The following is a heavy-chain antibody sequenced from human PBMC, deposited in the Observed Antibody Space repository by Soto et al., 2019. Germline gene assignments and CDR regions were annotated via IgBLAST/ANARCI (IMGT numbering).Heavy chain of an antibody. Sequence: EVQLVESGGGLIQPGGSLRLSCAAYGFTVSSNYMSWVRQAPGKGLELCSVLYSGGSTYYADSVKGRFTISRDNSKNTRYLQMNSLRAEDTAVYYCAIDLRITGTSYGMDVWGQGTTVTVSS. V-gene: IGHV3-53*01. CDR3: AIDLRITGTSYGMDV. D-gene: IGHD1-7*01. J-gene: IGHJ6*02. CDR2: LYSGGST. CDR1: GFTVSSNY.